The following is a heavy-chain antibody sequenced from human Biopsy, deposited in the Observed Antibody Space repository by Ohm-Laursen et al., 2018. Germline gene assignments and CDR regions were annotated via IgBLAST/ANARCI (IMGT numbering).Heavy chain of an antibody. D-gene: IGHD2-15*01. Sequence: SLRLSCSASGFPVSDYYMSWIRQAPGRGLEWVSDINSSGSTKYHAESVKGRFTISRDNAMNSVYLQMNSLRGEDTAGYYCARAVGIAAAPIDYWGQGTLVIVSS. V-gene: IGHV3-11*01. J-gene: IGHJ4*02. CDR3: ARAVGIAAAPIDY. CDR1: GFPVSDYY. CDR2: INSSGSTK.